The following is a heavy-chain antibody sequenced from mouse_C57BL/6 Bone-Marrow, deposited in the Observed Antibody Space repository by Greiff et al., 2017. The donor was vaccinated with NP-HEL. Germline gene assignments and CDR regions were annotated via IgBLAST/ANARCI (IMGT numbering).Heavy chain of an antibody. D-gene: IGHD1-1*01. CDR2: IDPSDSYT. V-gene: IGHV1-69*01. CDR1: GYTFTSYW. CDR3: ASYYYGSSYGFAY. J-gene: IGHJ3*01. Sequence: QVQLQQPGAELVMPGASVKLSCKASGYTFTSYWMHWVKQRPGQGLEWIGEIDPSDSYTNYNQKFKGKSTLTVDNSSSTAYMQLSSLTSEDSAVYYCASYYYGSSYGFAYWGQGTLVTVSA.